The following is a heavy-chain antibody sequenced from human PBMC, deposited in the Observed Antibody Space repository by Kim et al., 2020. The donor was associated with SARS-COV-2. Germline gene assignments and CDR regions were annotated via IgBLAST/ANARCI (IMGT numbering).Heavy chain of an antibody. V-gene: IGHV4-31*03. CDR2: IYYSGST. D-gene: IGHD3-3*01. J-gene: IGHJ4*02. CDR3: ARNIGDDFWSGYPFDY. Sequence: SETLSLTCTVSGGSISSGGYYWSWIRQHPGNGLEWIGYIYYSGSTYYNPSLKSRVTISVDTSKNQFSLKLSSVTAADTAVYYCARNIGDDFWSGYPFDYWGQGTLVTVSS. CDR1: GGSISSGGYY.